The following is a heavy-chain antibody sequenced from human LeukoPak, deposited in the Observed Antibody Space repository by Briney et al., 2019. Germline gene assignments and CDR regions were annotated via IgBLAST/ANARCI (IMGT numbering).Heavy chain of an antibody. CDR1: GGSISSSSYY. CDR2: IYYSGST. Sequence: SETLSLTCTVSGGSISSSSYYWGWIRQPPGKGLEWIGSIYYSGSTYYNPSLKSRVTISVDTSKNQFSLKLSSVTAADTAIYYCAKSDYYGASDYWGQGTLVTVSS. CDR3: AKSDYYGASDY. D-gene: IGHD3-10*01. J-gene: IGHJ4*02. V-gene: IGHV4-39*07.